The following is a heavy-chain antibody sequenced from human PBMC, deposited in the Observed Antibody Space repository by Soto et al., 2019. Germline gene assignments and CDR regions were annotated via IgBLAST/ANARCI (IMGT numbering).Heavy chain of an antibody. J-gene: IGHJ4*02. CDR3: ARDSRVFHN. Sequence: SETLSLTCAVYGGSFSGYYWSWIRQPPGKGLEWIGEINHSGTTNYNPSLKSRVTISVDTSKNQFSLKLSSVTAADTAVYYCARDSRVFHNWGQGTLVTVSS. D-gene: IGHD2-21*01. CDR2: INHSGTT. V-gene: IGHV4-34*01. CDR1: GGSFSGYY.